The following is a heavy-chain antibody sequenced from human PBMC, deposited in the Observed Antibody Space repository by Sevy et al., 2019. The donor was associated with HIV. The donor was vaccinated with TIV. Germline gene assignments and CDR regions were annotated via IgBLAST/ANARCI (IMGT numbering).Heavy chain of an antibody. CDR1: GFTFSNYW. CDR2: IMQDESEK. Sequence: GGSLRLSCAASGFTFSNYWMSWVRQAPGKGLQWVANIMQDESEKYYLDSVKGRFTISRDNAKNSLYLQMNSLRAEDTAVYYCARLLARPARIPSDYWGQGTLVTVSS. J-gene: IGHJ4*02. V-gene: IGHV3-7*01. D-gene: IGHD2-2*02. CDR3: ARLLARPARIPSDY.